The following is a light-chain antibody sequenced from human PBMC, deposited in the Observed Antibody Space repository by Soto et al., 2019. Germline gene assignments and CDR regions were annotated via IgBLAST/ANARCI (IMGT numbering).Light chain of an antibody. J-gene: IGKJ2*02. Sequence: EIALTQSPGTLSLSPGERATLSCRASQSVSSYLAWYQQKPGQAPRLLIYDASLRAPGIPARFSGSGSGTDFTLTISSLEPEDFAVYYCQQRRGTFGQGTKLEIK. CDR1: QSVSSY. V-gene: IGKV3-11*01. CDR3: QQRRGT. CDR2: DAS.